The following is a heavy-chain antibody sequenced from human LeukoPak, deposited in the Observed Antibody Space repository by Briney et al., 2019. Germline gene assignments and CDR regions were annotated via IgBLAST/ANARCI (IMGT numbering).Heavy chain of an antibody. D-gene: IGHD6-6*01. CDR1: GGSISSSAYH. CDR2: IYYTGRT. J-gene: IGHJ4*02. Sequence: SETLSLTCSVSGGSISSSAYHWSWFRQHPGKGLEWIGYIYYTGRTYYSPSLKSRVTISLDTSKNQFSLKLSSVTAADTALYYCARLDFGTSSGGYYFDYWGQGTLVTVSS. V-gene: IGHV4-30-4*08. CDR3: ARLDFGTSSGGYYFDY.